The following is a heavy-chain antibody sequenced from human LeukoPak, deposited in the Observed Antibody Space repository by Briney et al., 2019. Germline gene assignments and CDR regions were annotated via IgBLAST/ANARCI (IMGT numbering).Heavy chain of an antibody. CDR2: IYDSGTI. Sequence: SETLSLTCTVSLASISSGGYYWSWIRQLPGKGLEWIVYIYDSGTIYSNPSLKSRLTLSVDTSKNQLSLRLTSVTAADTAVYYCASSYSNGWYDYWGQGTLVTVSS. CDR1: LASISSGGYY. J-gene: IGHJ4*02. V-gene: IGHV4-31*03. CDR3: ASSYSNGWYDY. D-gene: IGHD4-11*01.